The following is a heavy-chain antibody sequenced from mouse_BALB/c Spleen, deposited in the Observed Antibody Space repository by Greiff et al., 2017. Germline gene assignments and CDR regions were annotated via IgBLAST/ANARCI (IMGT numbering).Heavy chain of an antibody. V-gene: IGHV1-14*01. CDR3: ARGDYYGSSLYYFDY. D-gene: IGHD1-1*01. Sequence: VQLQQSGPELVKPGASVKMSCKASGYTFTSYVMHWVKQKPGQGLEWIGYINPYNDGTKYNEKFKGKATLTSDKSSSTAYMELSSLTSEDSAVYYCARGDYYGSSLYYFDYWGQGTTLTVSS. CDR2: INPYNDGT. CDR1: GYTFTSYV. J-gene: IGHJ2*01.